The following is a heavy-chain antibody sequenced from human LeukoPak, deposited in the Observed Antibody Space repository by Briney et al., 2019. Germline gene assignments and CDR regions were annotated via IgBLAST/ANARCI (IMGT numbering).Heavy chain of an antibody. Sequence: ASVKVSCKASGYTFTSYDINWVRQATGQGLEWMGWMNPNSGNTGYAQKFQGRVTMTRNTSISTAYMELSSLRSEDTAVYYCARGGVTMVRGANYYYYYMGVWGKGTTVTISS. D-gene: IGHD3-10*01. CDR2: MNPNSGNT. V-gene: IGHV1-8*01. CDR3: ARGGVTMVRGANYYYYYMGV. J-gene: IGHJ6*03. CDR1: GYTFTSYD.